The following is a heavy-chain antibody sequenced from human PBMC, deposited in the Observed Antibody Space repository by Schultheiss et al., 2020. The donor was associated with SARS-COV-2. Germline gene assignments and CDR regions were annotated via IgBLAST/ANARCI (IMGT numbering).Heavy chain of an antibody. V-gene: IGHV3-30*04. Sequence: GGSLRLSCAASGFTFSSYAMSWVRQAPGKGLEWVAVISYDGNNKYYADSLKGRFTISRDNSKNTLYLQMNSLRPEDTAVYFCARARKPIYGFWSGSRIGFDPWGQGTLVTVSS. CDR2: ISYDGNNK. D-gene: IGHD3-3*01. CDR1: GFTFSSYA. CDR3: ARARKPIYGFWSGSRIGFDP. J-gene: IGHJ5*02.